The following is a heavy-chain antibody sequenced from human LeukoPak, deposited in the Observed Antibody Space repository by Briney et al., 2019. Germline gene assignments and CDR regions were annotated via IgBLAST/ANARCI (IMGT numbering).Heavy chain of an antibody. CDR3: GRSQVGATTPDY. D-gene: IGHD1-26*01. J-gene: IGHJ4*02. CDR1: GYTFTSYY. V-gene: IGHV1-46*01. Sequence: GASVKVSCEASGYTFTSYYMHWVRQAPGQGLEWMGIINPSGGSTSYAQKFQGRVTMTRDTSTSTVYMELSSLRSEDTAVYYCGRSQVGATTPDYWGQGTLVTVSS. CDR2: INPSGGST.